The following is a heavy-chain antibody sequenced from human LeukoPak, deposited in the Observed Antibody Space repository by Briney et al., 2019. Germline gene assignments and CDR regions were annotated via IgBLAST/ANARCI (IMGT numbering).Heavy chain of an antibody. J-gene: IGHJ4*02. CDR3: TREIGCFDWFQSDY. CDR2: IRSTAYGGTA. CDR1: GFTFCDLS. D-gene: IGHD3-9*01. V-gene: IGHV3-49*04. Sequence: RFPRLFCTASGFTFCDLSVSWVPPAPRERLGWGGFIRSTAYGGTAESAASVKGRFTISGDDSKSLAYLQMDSLKTEDTAVYYCTREIGCFDWFQSDYWGQGTLVTVSS.